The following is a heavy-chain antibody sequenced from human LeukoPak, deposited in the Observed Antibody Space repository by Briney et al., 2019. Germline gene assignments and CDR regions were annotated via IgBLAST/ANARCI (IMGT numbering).Heavy chain of an antibody. CDR2: IYYSGST. CDR3: ARHRYSSGWIDY. CDR1: GGSISSYY. V-gene: IGHV4-59*08. J-gene: IGHJ4*02. Sequence: SETLSLTCTVSGGSISSYYWSWTRQPPGKGLEWIGYIYYSGSTNYNPSLKSRVTISVDTSKNQFSLKLSSVTAADTAVYYCARHRYSSGWIDYWGQGTLVTVSS. D-gene: IGHD6-19*01.